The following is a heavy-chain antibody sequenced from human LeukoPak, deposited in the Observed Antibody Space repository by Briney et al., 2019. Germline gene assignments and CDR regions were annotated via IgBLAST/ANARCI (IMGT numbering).Heavy chain of an antibody. Sequence: SETLSLTCTVSGGSISSYYWSWIRQPAGKGLEWIGRIYTSGSTNYNPSLKSRVTMSVDTSKNQFSLKLSSVTAADTAVYYCARGGYSSGWYRGGYYFDYWGQGTLVTVSS. V-gene: IGHV4-4*07. D-gene: IGHD6-19*01. CDR1: GGSISSYY. CDR2: IYTSGST. J-gene: IGHJ4*02. CDR3: ARGGYSSGWYRGGYYFDY.